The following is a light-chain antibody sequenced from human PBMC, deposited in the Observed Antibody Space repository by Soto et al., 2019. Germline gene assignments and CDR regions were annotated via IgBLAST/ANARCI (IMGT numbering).Light chain of an antibody. V-gene: IGLV2-23*01. CDR1: SNDVGGYNY. Sequence: QSALTQPASVSGSPGQSITISCAGTSNDVGGYNYVSWYQQHPGKAPKLVIYEGSKRPSGVSNRFSGSQSGNTASLTISGLQAEDETDYYCCSYAGSNTYVFGTGTQLTVL. J-gene: IGLJ1*01. CDR2: EGS. CDR3: CSYAGSNTYV.